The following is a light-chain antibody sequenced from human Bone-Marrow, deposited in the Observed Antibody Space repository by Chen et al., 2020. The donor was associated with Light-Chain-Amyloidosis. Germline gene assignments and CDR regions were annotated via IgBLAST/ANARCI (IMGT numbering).Light chain of an antibody. CDR2: RDN. V-gene: IGLV3-25*03. CDR3: QSADSSGTYEVI. CDR1: DLPTKY. Sequence: SYELTQPPSVSVSPGQPATITCSGDDLPTKYAYWYQQKPGQAPVLVIHRDNERPSGISERFSGSSSGTTATLTISGVQAEDEADYHCQSADSSGTYEVIFGGGTKLTVL. J-gene: IGLJ2*01.